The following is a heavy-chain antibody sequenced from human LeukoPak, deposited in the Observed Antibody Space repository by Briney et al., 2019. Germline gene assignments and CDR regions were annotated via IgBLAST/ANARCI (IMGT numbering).Heavy chain of an antibody. Sequence: ASVKVSCKAYGYTFTDNYIHWVRQAPGQGLEWMGRINPNSGGTNYAQRFQGRVTMTRDTSINTAYMELGWLRSDDTAMYYCARDRGRWELQALPDHWGQGTLVTISS. V-gene: IGHV1-2*06. D-gene: IGHD1-26*01. CDR1: GYTFTDNY. J-gene: IGHJ4*02. CDR3: ARDRGRWELQALPDH. CDR2: INPNSGGT.